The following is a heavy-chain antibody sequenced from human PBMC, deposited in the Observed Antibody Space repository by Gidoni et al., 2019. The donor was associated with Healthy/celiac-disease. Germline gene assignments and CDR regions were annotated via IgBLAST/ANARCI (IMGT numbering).Heavy chain of an antibody. Sequence: EVQLVESGGGLVKPGGSLRLSCAASGFTFSSYSMNWVRQAPGKGLEWVTSISSSSSYINYADSVKGRYTISRDKAKNSRYLQMNSLRAEETAVYYCARAGWFGEFDPWGQGTLVTVSS. J-gene: IGHJ5*02. D-gene: IGHD3-10*01. CDR1: GFTFSSYS. CDR2: ISSSSSYI. CDR3: ARAGWFGEFDP. V-gene: IGHV3-21*01.